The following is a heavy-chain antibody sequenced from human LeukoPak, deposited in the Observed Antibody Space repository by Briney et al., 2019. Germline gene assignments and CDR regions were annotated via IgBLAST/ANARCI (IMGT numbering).Heavy chain of an antibody. Sequence: GASVKVSCKASGYTFTSYGISWVRQAPGQGLEWMGWISAYNGNTNYAQKLQGRVTMTRDTSTSTVYMELSSLRSEDTAVYYRARGQQLDPDYWGQGTLVTVSS. CDR3: ARGQQLDPDY. CDR2: ISAYNGNT. J-gene: IGHJ4*02. CDR1: GYTFTSYG. V-gene: IGHV1-18*01. D-gene: IGHD6-6*01.